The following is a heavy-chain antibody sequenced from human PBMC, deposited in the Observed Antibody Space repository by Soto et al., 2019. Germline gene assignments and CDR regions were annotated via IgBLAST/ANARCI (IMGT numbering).Heavy chain of an antibody. V-gene: IGHV4-34*01. D-gene: IGHD2-2*01. CDR2: INHSGST. J-gene: IGHJ6*02. CDR1: GGSFSGYY. CDR3: ARGAHHCSSTSCYHYYYGMDV. Sequence: SETLSLTCAVYGGSFSGYYWSWIRQPPGKGLEWIGEINHSGSTNYNPSLKSRVTISVDTSKNQFSLKLSSVTAADTAVYYCARGAHHCSSTSCYHYYYGMDVWGQGTTVTV.